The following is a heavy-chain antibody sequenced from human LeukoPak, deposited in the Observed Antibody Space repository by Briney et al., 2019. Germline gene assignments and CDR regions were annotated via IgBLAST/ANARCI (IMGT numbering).Heavy chain of an antibody. CDR1: GFTFSSYS. CDR3: ARVTWSSSSCFEY. CDR2: ISSSSSYI. D-gene: IGHD6-13*01. V-gene: IGHV3-21*01. Sequence: PGGSLRLSCAASGFTFSSYSMNWVRQAPGKGLEWVSSISSSSSYIYYADSVKGRFTTSRDNAKNSLYLQMNSLRAEDTAVYYCARVTWSSSSCFEYWGQGTLVTVSS. J-gene: IGHJ4*02.